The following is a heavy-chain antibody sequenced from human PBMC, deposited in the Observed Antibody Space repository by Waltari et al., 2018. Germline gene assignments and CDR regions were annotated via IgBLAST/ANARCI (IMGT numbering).Heavy chain of an antibody. V-gene: IGHV3-33*01. J-gene: IGHJ6*02. CDR1: GFPFSKYG. D-gene: IGHD5-12*01. Sequence: QVQLVESGGGVVQPGRSLRLACVASGFPFSKYGMPCVRQAPGKGLDWVAVIWYDGSNKWYAESVKGRFSISRDNSKNTVYVEMNSLRAEDTALYYCARDRGYGGKSYYDSGMDVWGQGTTVTVSS. CDR2: IWYDGSNK. CDR3: ARDRGYGGKSYYDSGMDV.